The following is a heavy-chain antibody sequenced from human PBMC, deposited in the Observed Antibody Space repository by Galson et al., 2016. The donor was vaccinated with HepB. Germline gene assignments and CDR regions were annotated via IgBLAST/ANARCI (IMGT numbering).Heavy chain of an antibody. CDR1: GFTFNSYW. CDR3: VRDMTGRARLYGVARPTHIAIDPAFEN. D-gene: IGHD2-15*01. Sequence: SLRLSCAASGFTFNSYWMTWVRQAPGMGPEWVATIKQDVSETYYLDSVKGRSTISRDNGTNSLYLQMGSLRAEDTALSTCVRDMTGRARLYGVARPTHIAIDPAFENWGQGTLVSVSS. V-gene: IGHV3-7*01. CDR2: IKQDVSET. J-gene: IGHJ4*02.